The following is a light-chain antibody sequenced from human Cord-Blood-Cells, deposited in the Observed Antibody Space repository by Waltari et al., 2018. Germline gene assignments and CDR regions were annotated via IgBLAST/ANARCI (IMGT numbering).Light chain of an antibody. CDR1: QSISSY. V-gene: IGKV1-39*01. CDR3: QQSYSTPLLT. J-gene: IGKJ4*01. Sequence: DIQMTQSPSSLSASVGDRVTITCRASQSISSYLNWYQQKPGKAPKLLIYAASSLQSGVPSRFSGSASVTDFTLTISSLQPEDFATYYCQQSYSTPLLTFGGGTKVNI. CDR2: AAS.